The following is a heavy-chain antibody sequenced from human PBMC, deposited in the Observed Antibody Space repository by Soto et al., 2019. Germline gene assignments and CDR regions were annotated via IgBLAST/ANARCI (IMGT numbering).Heavy chain of an antibody. V-gene: IGHV1-8*01. J-gene: IGHJ6*02. Sequence: ASVKVSCKASGYTFTSYDINWVRQATGQGLEWMGWMNPNSGNTGYAQEFQGRLILTTDTSTSTVYMDLNSVKSEDSAVYYCASRVLCDMDVWGQGTTVTVSS. D-gene: IGHD2-21*01. CDR3: ASRVLCDMDV. CDR2: MNPNSGNT. CDR1: GYTFTSYD.